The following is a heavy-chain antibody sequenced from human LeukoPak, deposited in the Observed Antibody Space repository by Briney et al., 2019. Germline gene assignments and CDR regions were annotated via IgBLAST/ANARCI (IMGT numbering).Heavy chain of an antibody. CDR3: ARDPSNSVGRDVYSDY. CDR1: GYSFTRDA. CDR2: ISTYDHTT. V-gene: IGHV1-18*01. J-gene: IGHJ4*02. Sequence: ASVKVSCKTSGYSFTRDAISGMGQAPGQGLEWMGWISTYDHTTKYPQKVQGRVTMTAETSTTTAYMELRGLTSDDTAVYFCARDPSNSVGRDVYSDYWGQGTPVTVSS. D-gene: IGHD5-18*01.